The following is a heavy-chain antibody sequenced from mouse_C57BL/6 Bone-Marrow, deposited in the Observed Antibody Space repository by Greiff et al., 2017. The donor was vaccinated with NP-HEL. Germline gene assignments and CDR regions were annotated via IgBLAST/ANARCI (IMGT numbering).Heavy chain of an antibody. CDR2: IDPEDGET. CDR3: ARDYYGSGYYYAMDY. J-gene: IGHJ4*01. Sequence: VHVKQSGAELVKPGASVKLSCTASGFNIKDYYMHWVKQRTEQGLEWIGRIDPEDGETKYAPKFQGKATITADTSSNTAYLQLSSLTSEDTAVYYCARDYYGSGYYYAMDYWGQGTSVTVSS. D-gene: IGHD1-1*01. CDR1: GFNIKDYY. V-gene: IGHV14-2*01.